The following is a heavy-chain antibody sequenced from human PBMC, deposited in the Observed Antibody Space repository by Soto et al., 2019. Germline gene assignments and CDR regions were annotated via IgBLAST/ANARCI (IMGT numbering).Heavy chain of an antibody. J-gene: IGHJ6*02. V-gene: IGHV3-21*01. CDR1: GFTFSSYS. CDR2: ISSSSSYI. CDR3: ARDLWGAYSGYDLSDDYYNGMDV. D-gene: IGHD5-12*01. Sequence: EVQLVESGGGLVKPGGSLRLSCAASGFTFSSYSMNWVRQAPGKGLEWVSSISSSSSYIYYADSVKGRFTISRDNAKNSLYLQMNSLRAEDTAVYYCARDLWGAYSGYDLSDDYYNGMDVWGQGTTVTVSS.